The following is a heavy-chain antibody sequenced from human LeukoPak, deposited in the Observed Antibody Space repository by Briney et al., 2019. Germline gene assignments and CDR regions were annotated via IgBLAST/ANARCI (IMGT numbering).Heavy chain of an antibody. CDR2: IKQDGSEK. D-gene: IGHD1-26*01. V-gene: IGHV3-7*01. J-gene: IGHJ3*02. Sequence: PGGSLRLSCAASGFTFSSYCMNWVRQAPGKGLEWVANIKQDGSEKYYVDSVKGRFTISRDNAKNSLYLQMNSLRAEDTAVYYCARDGSGSYWGDAFDIWGQGTMVSVSS. CDR1: GFTFSSYC. CDR3: ARDGSGSYWGDAFDI.